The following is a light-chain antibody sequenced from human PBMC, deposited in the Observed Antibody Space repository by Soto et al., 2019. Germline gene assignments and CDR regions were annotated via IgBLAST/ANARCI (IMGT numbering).Light chain of an antibody. CDR3: QQYNTYWT. Sequence: DIQMTQSPSTLSASVGDRVTFTCRASQSISSWLAWYQQKPGEVPKLLIYKASNLESGVPSRFSGSGSGTYFTLTISSLQPDDFATYYCQQYNTYWTFGQGTKVEIK. J-gene: IGKJ1*01. CDR1: QSISSW. V-gene: IGKV1-5*03. CDR2: KAS.